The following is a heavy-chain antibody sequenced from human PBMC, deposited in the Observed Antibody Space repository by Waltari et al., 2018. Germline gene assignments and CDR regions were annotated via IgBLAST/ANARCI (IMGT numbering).Heavy chain of an antibody. Sequence: QVQLVQSGAEVKKPGASVKVSCKASGYTFTSYAMHWVRQAPGQRLGWMGWINAGNGNTKYSQKFQGRVTITRDTSASTAYMELSSLRSEDTAVYYCARAGDTNYYYYGMDVWGQGTTVTVSS. CDR3: ARAGDTNYYYYGMDV. CDR1: GYTFTSYA. CDR2: INAGNGNT. J-gene: IGHJ6*02. V-gene: IGHV1-3*01. D-gene: IGHD2-21*01.